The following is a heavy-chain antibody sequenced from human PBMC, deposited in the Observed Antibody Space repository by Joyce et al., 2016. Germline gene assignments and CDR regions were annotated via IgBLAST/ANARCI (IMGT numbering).Heavy chain of an antibody. CDR3: ARDRDDILTGDAFDI. V-gene: IGHV3-30*04. CDR2: VSFDGHTK. J-gene: IGHJ3*02. D-gene: IGHD3-9*01. CDR1: SDYA. Sequence: SDYAVHWVRQAPGKGLDWVAVVSFDGHTKYYADSLKGRFTISRDNSNNTVYLPLNSLRPEDTAVYYCARDRDDILTGDAFDIWGPGTMVTVSS.